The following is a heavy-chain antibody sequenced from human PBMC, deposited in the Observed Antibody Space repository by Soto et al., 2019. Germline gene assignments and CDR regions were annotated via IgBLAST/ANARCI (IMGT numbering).Heavy chain of an antibody. D-gene: IGHD2-8*02. CDR1: GGSFSRYY. Sequence: SETLSLPCAVYGGSFSRYYWPWVRHPPGTGLEWIGGSNHTGSTNYSPSLKSRVPISVDTSKNQFSLKLTSVTAADTAVYYCARDKITGLFDYWGQGTLVTVS. CDR2: SNHTGST. CDR3: ARDKITGLFDY. J-gene: IGHJ4*02. V-gene: IGHV4-34*01.